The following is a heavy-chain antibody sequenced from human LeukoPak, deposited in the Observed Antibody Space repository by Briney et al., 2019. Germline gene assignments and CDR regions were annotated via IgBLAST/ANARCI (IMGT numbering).Heavy chain of an antibody. CDR3: ARVQIFVEYYYMDV. CDR2: IYTSGST. CDR1: GGSISSGSYY. V-gene: IGHV4-61*02. J-gene: IGHJ6*03. D-gene: IGHD3-3*01. Sequence: SQTLSLTCTVSGGSISSGSYYRSWIRQPAGKGLEWIGRIYTSGSTNYNPSLKSRVTISVDTSKNQFSLKLSSVTAADTAVYYCARVQIFVEYYYMDVWGKGTTVTVSS.